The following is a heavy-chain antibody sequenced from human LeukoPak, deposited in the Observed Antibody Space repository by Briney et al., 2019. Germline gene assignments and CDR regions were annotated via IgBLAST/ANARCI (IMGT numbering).Heavy chain of an antibody. CDR1: GFTFSSYA. V-gene: IGHV3-23*01. CDR2: ISGSGGST. Sequence: GGSLRLSCAASGFTFSSYAMSWVRQAPGKGLEWVSAISGSGGSTYYADSVKGRFTISRVNSKNTLYLQMNSLRAEDTAVYYCAKSNYDILTGYYIRRAFDYWGQGTLVTVSS. CDR3: AKSNYDILTGYYIRRAFDY. D-gene: IGHD3-9*01. J-gene: IGHJ4*02.